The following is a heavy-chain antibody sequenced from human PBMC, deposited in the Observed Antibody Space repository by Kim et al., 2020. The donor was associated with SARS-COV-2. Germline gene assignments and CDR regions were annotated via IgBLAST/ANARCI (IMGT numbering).Heavy chain of an antibody. V-gene: IGHV4-39*07. Sequence: RVTISVDTSKNQFSLKLSSVTAADTAVYYCARDGTYYYDSSGYINWFDPWGQGTLVTVSS. J-gene: IGHJ5*02. D-gene: IGHD3-22*01. CDR3: ARDGTYYYDSSGYINWFDP.